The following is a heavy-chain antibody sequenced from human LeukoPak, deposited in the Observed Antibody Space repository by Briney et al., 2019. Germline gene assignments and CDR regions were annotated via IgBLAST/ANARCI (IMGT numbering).Heavy chain of an antibody. J-gene: IGHJ3*02. CDR2: IYHSGST. D-gene: IGHD2-15*01. Sequence: SQTLSLTCAVSGGPISSGGYSWSWIRQPPGKGLEWIGYIYHSGSTYYNPSLKSRVTISVDRSKNQFSLKLSSVTAADTAVYYCARAEDLGAFDIWGQGTMVTVSS. CDR1: GGPISSGGYS. CDR3: ARAEDLGAFDI. V-gene: IGHV4-30-2*01.